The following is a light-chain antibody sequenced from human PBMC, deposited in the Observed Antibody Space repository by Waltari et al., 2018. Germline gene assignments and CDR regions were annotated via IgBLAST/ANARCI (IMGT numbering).Light chain of an antibody. V-gene: IGKV3-15*01. Sequence: EIVMTQSPATLSACLGGRVTISCRARQSVRNNLAWYQQKSGQAPRPLIYAASTRATGVPARCSGSGSGTEFTLTISSLQSEDFAVYYCQQYENWPRTFGQGTKVEIK. CDR1: QSVRNN. CDR3: QQYENWPRT. CDR2: AAS. J-gene: IGKJ1*01.